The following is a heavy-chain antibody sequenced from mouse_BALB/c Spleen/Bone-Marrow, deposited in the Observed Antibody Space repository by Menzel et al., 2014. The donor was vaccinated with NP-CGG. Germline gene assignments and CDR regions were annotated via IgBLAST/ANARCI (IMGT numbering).Heavy chain of an antibody. CDR1: GYTFTSYR. CDR3: TIPTARACFDY. CDR2: IDPSDSYT. D-gene: IGHD3-2*01. V-gene: IGHV1S127*01. Sequence: VQLQQSGAELVKPGASVKMSCKASGYTFTSYRMHWVKQRPGQGLEWIGVIDPSDSYTSYNQKFKGKATLTVDTSSSTAYMQLSSLTSEDSAVYYCTIPTARACFDYWGQGTTLTVSS. J-gene: IGHJ2*01.